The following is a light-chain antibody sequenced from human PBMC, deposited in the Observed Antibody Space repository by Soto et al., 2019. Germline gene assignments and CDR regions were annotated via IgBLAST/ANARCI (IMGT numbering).Light chain of an antibody. V-gene: IGLV1-40*01. CDR2: GDR. Sequence: QSVLTQPPSVSGAPGQRVTIACTGNISNIGAGFDVHWYQQLPGKAPKLLIFGDRNRPSGVPDRFSGSKSGTSASLAIAGLQAEDEADYYCQSYDNSLSGLVIFGGGTKLTVL. CDR1: ISNIGAGFD. CDR3: QSYDNSLSGLVI. J-gene: IGLJ2*01.